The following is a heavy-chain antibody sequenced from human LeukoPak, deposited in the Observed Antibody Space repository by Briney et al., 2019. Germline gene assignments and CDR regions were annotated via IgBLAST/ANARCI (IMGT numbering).Heavy chain of an antibody. J-gene: IGHJ4*02. CDR3: APTRGSAWYFDY. D-gene: IGHD6-19*01. CDR2: INPNSGGT. V-gene: IGHV1-2*02. CDR1: GYTFTVYY. Sequence: ASVKVSCKASGYTFTVYYIHWVRLAPGQGLEWMGWINPNSGGTSYPQKFQGRVTMTRDTSISTAYMELSRLRSDDTAVYYCAPTRGSAWYFDYWGQGTLVTVSS.